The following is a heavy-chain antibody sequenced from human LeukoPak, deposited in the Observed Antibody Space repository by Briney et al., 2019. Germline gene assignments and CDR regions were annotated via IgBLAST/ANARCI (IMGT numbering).Heavy chain of an antibody. Sequence: GGSLRLSCAASGITLSSYEMNWVRQAPGKGLEWLSYISSSGSTTHYADSVKGRFTMSRDNVKNSLYLQMNSLRAEDTAVYYCARYYGSGSYVPGAMDVWGQGTTVTVSS. CDR3: ARYYGSGSYVPGAMDV. CDR1: GITLSSYE. D-gene: IGHD3-10*01. J-gene: IGHJ6*02. CDR2: ISSSGSTT. V-gene: IGHV3-48*03.